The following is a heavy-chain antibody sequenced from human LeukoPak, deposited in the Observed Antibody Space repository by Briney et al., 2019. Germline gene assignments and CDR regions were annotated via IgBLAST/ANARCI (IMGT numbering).Heavy chain of an antibody. CDR3: ARLYYYYMDV. J-gene: IGHJ6*03. CDR2: IYTSGST. V-gene: IGHV4-4*09. Sequence: SETLSLTCTVSGGSISSYYWSWIRQPPGKGLEWIGYIYTSGSTNYNPSLKSRVTISVDTSKNQFSLKLSSVTAADTAVYYCARLYYYYMDVWGKGTTVTVSS. CDR1: GGSISSYY.